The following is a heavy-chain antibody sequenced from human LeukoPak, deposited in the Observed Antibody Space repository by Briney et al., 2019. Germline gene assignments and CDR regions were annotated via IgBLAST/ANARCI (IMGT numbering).Heavy chain of an antibody. CDR2: IRYDGSKE. CDR3: VKEEDALNI. Sequence: PGGSLRLSCVVSGFTFSNFDMHWVRQAPGKGLEWVAYIRYDGSKEYYADAVKGRFTISRDNPKNTLSLQMNSLRIGDTAVYYRVKEEDALNIWGQGTMVTVSS. V-gene: IGHV3-30*02. J-gene: IGHJ3*02. CDR1: GFTFSNFD.